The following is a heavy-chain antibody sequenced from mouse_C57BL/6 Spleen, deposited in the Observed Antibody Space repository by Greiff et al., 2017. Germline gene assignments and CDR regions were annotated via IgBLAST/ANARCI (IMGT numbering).Heavy chain of an antibody. CDR2: ISGGGGNT. CDR3: ARTDYYYGSSHWYFDV. Sequence: EVMLVESGGGLVKPGGSLKLSCAASGFTFSSYTMSWVRQTPEKRLEWVATISGGGGNTYYPDSVKGRFTISRDNAKNTLYLQMSSLRSEDTALYYCARTDYYYGSSHWYFDVWGTGTTDTVSS. J-gene: IGHJ1*03. V-gene: IGHV5-9*01. CDR1: GFTFSSYT. D-gene: IGHD1-1*01.